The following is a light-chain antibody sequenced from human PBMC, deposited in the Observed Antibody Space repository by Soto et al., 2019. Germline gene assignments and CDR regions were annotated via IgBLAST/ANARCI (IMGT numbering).Light chain of an antibody. Sequence: EIMLTQSPATLSLSPAARATLSCRASHSVSSYLARYQQKPGQAPRLLIYDASNRATDIPARFSGSGSGTDFTLTFSSLRPEHLEVCPSQPHNNVPPWTFGQG. V-gene: IGKV3-11*01. CDR2: DAS. CDR1: HSVSSY. CDR3: QPHNNVPPWT. J-gene: IGKJ1*01.